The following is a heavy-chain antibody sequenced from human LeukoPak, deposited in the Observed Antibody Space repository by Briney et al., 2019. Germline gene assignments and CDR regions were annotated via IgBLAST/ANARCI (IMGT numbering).Heavy chain of an antibody. Sequence: GRSLRLSCAASGFTLSSYWMSWVRQAPGKGLEWVANIKQDGSEKYYVDSVKGRFTISRDNAKNSLYLQMNSLRAEDTAVYYCARNTMTTVTTFYYWGQGTLVTVSS. CDR2: IKQDGSEK. V-gene: IGHV3-7*01. J-gene: IGHJ4*02. CDR1: GFTLSSYW. CDR3: ARNTMTTVTTFYY. D-gene: IGHD4-17*01.